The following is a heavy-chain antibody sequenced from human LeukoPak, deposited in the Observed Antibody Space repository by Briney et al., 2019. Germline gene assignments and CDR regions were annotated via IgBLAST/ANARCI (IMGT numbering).Heavy chain of an antibody. J-gene: IGHJ3*02. V-gene: IGHV4-38-2*02. CDR3: ARVGGVIVEGAFGI. Sequence: PSETLSLTCTVSGYSISSGYYWGWIRQPPGKGLEWIGSIYHSGSTYYNPSLKSRVTISVDTSKNQFSLKLSSVTAADTAVYYCARVGGVIVEGAFGIWGQGTMVTVSS. CDR2: IYHSGST. CDR1: GYSISSGYY. D-gene: IGHD3-16*02.